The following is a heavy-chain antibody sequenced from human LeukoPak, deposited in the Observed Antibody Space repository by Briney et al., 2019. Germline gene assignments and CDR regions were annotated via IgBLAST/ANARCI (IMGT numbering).Heavy chain of an antibody. CDR2: ILPIFGTA. J-gene: IGHJ3*02. CDR1: GGTFSSYA. D-gene: IGHD2-2*01. V-gene: IGHV1-69*13. Sequence: SVKVSCKASGGTFSSYAISWVRQAPGQGLEWMGGILPIFGTANYAQKFQGRVTITADESTSTAYMELSSLRSEDTAVYYCASPLIVVPAAIRAFDIWGQGTMVTVSS. CDR3: ASPLIVVPAAIRAFDI.